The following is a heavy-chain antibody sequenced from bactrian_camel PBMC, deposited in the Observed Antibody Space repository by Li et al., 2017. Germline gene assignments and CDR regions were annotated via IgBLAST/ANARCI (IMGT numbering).Heavy chain of an antibody. Sequence: HVQLVESGGGSVQAGGSLRLSCTASENSYRTSCMGWFRQAPGKERERVAGIYSGGGVINYGDSVKGRFTISIDNAKNTVYLQMNSLKPDDTAVYYCVRDWPDAFTAAADFDYWGQGTQVTVS. D-gene: IGHD1*01. CDR3: VRDWPDAFTAAADFDY. CDR2: IYSGGGVI. V-gene: IGHV3S54*01. CDR1: ENSYRTSC. J-gene: IGHJ6*01.